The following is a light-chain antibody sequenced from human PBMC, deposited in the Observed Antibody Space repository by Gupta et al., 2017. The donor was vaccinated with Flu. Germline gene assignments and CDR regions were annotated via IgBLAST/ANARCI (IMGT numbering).Light chain of an antibody. CDR2: KAS. Sequence: SPSTLSASVGDRVTITCRASQSISNRLDWYQQKAGKPPKILIYKASTVEGGVPSRFSGSGSGTQFTLTISSLQPDDFATYYCQQYDYYWTFGQGTKVEI. CDR1: QSISNR. CDR3: QQYDYYWT. J-gene: IGKJ1*01. V-gene: IGKV1-5*03.